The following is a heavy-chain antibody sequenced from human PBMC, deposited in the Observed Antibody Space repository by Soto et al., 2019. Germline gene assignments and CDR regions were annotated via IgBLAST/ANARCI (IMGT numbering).Heavy chain of an antibody. J-gene: IGHJ4*02. D-gene: IGHD3-22*01. CDR2: IDHSGST. CDR1: GYLISSGYY. V-gene: IGHV4-38-2*02. CDR3: ARDMSSGYYSYYFDY. Sequence: SESLSLTCSVSGYLISSGYYWGWVRQTPGKGLEWLGSIDHSGSTYKNPSLKSRVSASVDPSNTQFSLNLRSVTAADTAVYFCARDMSSGYYSYYFDYWGQGTLVTVS.